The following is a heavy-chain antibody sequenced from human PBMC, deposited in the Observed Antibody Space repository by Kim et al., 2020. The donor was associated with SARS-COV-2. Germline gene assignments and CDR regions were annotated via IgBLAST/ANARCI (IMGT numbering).Heavy chain of an antibody. CDR1: GGSISSYY. D-gene: IGHD2-15*01. V-gene: IGHV4-59*01. CDR2: IYYSGST. CDR3: ARVRVVAATRHDAFDI. J-gene: IGHJ3*02. Sequence: SETLSLTCTVSGGSISSYYWSWIRQPPGKGLEWIGYIYYSGSTNYNPSLKSRVTISVDTSKNQFSLKLSSVTAADTAVYYCARVRVVAATRHDAFDIWGQGTMVTVSS.